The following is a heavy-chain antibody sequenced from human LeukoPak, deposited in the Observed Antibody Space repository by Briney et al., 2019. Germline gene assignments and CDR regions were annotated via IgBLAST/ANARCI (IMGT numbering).Heavy chain of an antibody. CDR2: ISSSGSTM. Sequence: GGSLRLSCAASGFTFSDYYMSWIRQAPGKGLEWVSYISSSGSTMYYADSVKGRFTISRDNTRNSLYLQMNSLRAEDTAMYYCARGRIVVVPAAPIDYWGQGTLVTVSS. V-gene: IGHV3-11*04. CDR1: GFTFSDYY. CDR3: ARGRIVVVPAAPIDY. D-gene: IGHD2-2*01. J-gene: IGHJ4*02.